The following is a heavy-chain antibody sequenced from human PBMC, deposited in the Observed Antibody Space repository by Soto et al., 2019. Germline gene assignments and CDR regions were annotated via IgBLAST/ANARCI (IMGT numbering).Heavy chain of an antibody. D-gene: IGHD3-10*01. J-gene: IGHJ4*02. CDR2: ISSSGSTI. V-gene: IGHV3-48*03. Sequence: GGSLRLSCAASGFTFSSYEMNWVRQAPGKGLEWVSYISSSGSTIYYADSVKGRFTISRDNAKNSLYLQMNSLRAEDTAVYYCARDGSMVRGVIMAPFDYWGQGTLVTVS. CDR1: GFTFSSYE. CDR3: ARDGSMVRGVIMAPFDY.